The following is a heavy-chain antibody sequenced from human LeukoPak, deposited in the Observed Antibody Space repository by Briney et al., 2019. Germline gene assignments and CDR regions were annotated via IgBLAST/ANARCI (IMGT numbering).Heavy chain of an antibody. D-gene: IGHD2-21*01. Sequence: PSETLSLTCTVSVGSISTYYWTWIRQPPGKGLEWIGYIYYSGSTNYNPSLKSRVTISVDTSKNQFSLKLTSLTAADTAVYYCAKGGKGFPLGLRFDYWGQGTLVSVSS. CDR3: AKGGKGFPLGLRFDY. J-gene: IGHJ4*02. CDR2: IYYSGST. V-gene: IGHV4-59*01. CDR1: VGSISTYY.